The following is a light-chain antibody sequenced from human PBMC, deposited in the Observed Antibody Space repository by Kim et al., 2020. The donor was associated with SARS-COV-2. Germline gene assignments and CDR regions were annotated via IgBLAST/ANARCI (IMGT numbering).Light chain of an antibody. J-gene: IGLJ3*02. CDR3: TSYTSAISLL. CDR2: DVS. V-gene: IGLV2-14*03. Sequence: GQSITISCTGTNGDIGGYPYVSWYQQHPGKAPKLMIYDVSNRPSGVSNRFSGSKSGNTASLTISGLQAEDEADYYCTSYTSAISLLFGGGTQLTVL. CDR1: NGDIGGYPY.